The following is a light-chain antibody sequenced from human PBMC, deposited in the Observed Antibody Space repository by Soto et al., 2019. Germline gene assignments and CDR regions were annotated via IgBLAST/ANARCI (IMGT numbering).Light chain of an antibody. CDR1: GCNIGSNT. V-gene: IGLV1-44*01. J-gene: IGLJ1*01. CDR3: AAWDDSLNGAV. Sequence: SALTQPPSASVTPGQRVTISCSGSGCNIGSNTVNWYQQLPGTAPKLLIYSNNQRPSGAPDRFSGSKSGTSASLAISGLQSEDEADYYCAAWDDSLNGAVFGTGTKVTVL. CDR2: SNN.